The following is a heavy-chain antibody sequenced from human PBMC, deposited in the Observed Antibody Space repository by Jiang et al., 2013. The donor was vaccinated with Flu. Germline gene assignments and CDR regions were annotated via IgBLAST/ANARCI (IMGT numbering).Heavy chain of an antibody. V-gene: IGHV4-39*01. D-gene: IGHD6-13*01. CDR1: GGSIRNDYC. CDR3: AGPITGIWYTVY. CDR2: LYFDGRT. J-gene: IGHJ4*02. Sequence: LLKPSETLSLTCTVSGGSIRNDYCWGWIRQPPGKGLEWIGSLYFDGRTNYNPSLKSRVAISVDTSKNQLSLKLTSVTAADTAVYYCAGPITGIWYTVYWGQGRLVTVSS.